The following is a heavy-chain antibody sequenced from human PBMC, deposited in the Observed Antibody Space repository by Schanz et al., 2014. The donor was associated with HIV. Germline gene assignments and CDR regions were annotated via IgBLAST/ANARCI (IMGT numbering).Heavy chain of an antibody. CDR2: ISFDGSNK. CDR3: ARDSTDYFDSSGYCDY. V-gene: IGHV3-30*14. CDR1: GFTLSNSA. Sequence: QVQMVESGGGVVQPGRSLRLSCAASGFTLSNSAMHWVRQAPGKGLEWVAIISFDGSNKYYADSVKGRFTISRDNAKNSLYLQMNSLRAEDTAVYCCARDSTDYFDSSGYCDYWGQGTLVTVHS. D-gene: IGHD3-22*01. J-gene: IGHJ4*02.